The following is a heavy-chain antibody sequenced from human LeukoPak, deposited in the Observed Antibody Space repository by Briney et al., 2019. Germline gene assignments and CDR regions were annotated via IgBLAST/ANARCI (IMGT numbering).Heavy chain of an antibody. Sequence: GGSLRLSCTVSGFTVSSNSMSWVRQAPGKGLEWVSFIYSAGSTHYSDSVKGRFTISIDNSKNTLYLQMNSLRAEDTALYYCARGLMGGYPLFDSWGQGTLVTVSS. CDR1: GFTVSSNS. J-gene: IGHJ4*02. CDR2: IYSAGST. D-gene: IGHD2-8*01. V-gene: IGHV3-53*01. CDR3: ARGLMGGYPLFDS.